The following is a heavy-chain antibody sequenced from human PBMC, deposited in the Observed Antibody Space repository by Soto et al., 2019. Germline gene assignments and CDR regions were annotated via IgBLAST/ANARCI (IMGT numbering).Heavy chain of an antibody. CDR1: GYSFTSQY. D-gene: IGHD5-12*01. Sequence: QVQLVQSGAEVEKPGASVKISCKASGYSFTSQYVHWVRQAPGQGLEWMGIINPNGGSTTYAQKFQGRVTMTGDTATSTVPMGLGSLTSEGPAAFYVARGGWLPPGGGGTEPLDIWGQGTMVTVAS. J-gene: IGHJ3*02. V-gene: IGHV1-46*03. CDR2: INPNGGST. CDR3: ARGGWLPPGGGGTEPLDI.